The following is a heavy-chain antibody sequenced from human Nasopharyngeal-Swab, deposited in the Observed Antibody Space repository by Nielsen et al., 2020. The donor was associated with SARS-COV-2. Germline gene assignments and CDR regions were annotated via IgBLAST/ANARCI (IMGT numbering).Heavy chain of an antibody. CDR1: GGSFSGYY. Sequence: GSLRLSCAVYGGSFSGYYWSWIRQPPGKGLEWIVEINHSGSTNYNPSLKSRVTISVDTSKNQFSLKLSSVTAADTAVYYCARNWRDTAMVGPAFDIWGQGTMVTVSS. CDR2: INHSGST. V-gene: IGHV4-34*01. D-gene: IGHD5-18*01. CDR3: ARNWRDTAMVGPAFDI. J-gene: IGHJ3*02.